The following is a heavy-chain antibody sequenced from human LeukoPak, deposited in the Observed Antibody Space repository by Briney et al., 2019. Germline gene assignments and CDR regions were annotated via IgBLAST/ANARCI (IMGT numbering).Heavy chain of an antibody. D-gene: IGHD3-3*01. Sequence: GASVKVSCKASGYTFTSYAMHWVRQAPGQRLEWMGWINAGNGNTKYSQKFQGRVTITRDTSASTAYMELSSLRSEGTGVYYCARAPNPSNFGVAYFDYWGQGTLVTVSS. V-gene: IGHV1-3*01. CDR3: ARAPNPSNFGVAYFDY. J-gene: IGHJ4*02. CDR2: INAGNGNT. CDR1: GYTFTSYA.